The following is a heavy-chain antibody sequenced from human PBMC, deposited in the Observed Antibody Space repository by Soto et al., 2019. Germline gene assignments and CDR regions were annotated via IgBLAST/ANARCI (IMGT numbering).Heavy chain of an antibody. D-gene: IGHD4-17*01. CDR2: ISSNSATI. J-gene: IGHJ4*02. CDR3: VKDMGWGGMTTIHYFDS. V-gene: IGHV3-9*02. Sequence: EVQLVESGGGLVQPGRSLRLSCVASGFIADDYAMHWVRQAPGKGLEWVSGISSNSATINYADSVKGRFTISRDNAKNPLFLQMHSLRPEGTAFYYCVKDMGWGGMTTIHYFDSWGQGTLVTVSS. CDR1: GFIADDYA.